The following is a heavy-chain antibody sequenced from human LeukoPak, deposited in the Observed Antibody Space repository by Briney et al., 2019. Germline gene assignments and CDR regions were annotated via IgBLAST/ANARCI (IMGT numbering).Heavy chain of an antibody. CDR2: INPSGGNT. J-gene: IGHJ5*02. D-gene: IGHD3-3*01. V-gene: IGHV1-46*01. CDR3: ARDGGGTIFGVVTRFGWFDP. CDR1: GHTFTRYY. Sequence: ASVKVSCKASGHTFTRYYIHWVRQAPGQGLEWMGIINPSGGNTNYAQKFQGRVTMTRDTSTSTVYMELSSLRSEDTAVYYCARDGGGTIFGVVTRFGWFDPWGQGTLVTVSS.